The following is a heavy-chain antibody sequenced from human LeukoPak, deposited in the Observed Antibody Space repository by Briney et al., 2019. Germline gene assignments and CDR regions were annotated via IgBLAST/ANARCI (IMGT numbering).Heavy chain of an antibody. CDR1: GYTFTGYY. V-gene: IGHV1-2*02. J-gene: IGHJ4*02. Sequence: ASVKVSCKASGYTFTGYYMHWVRQAPGQGLEWMGWINPNSGGTNYAQKFQGRVTMTRDTSISTAYMELSRLRSDDTAVYYCARGDGYSSPFRNQNDYWGQGTLVTVSS. CDR3: ARGDGYSSPFRNQNDY. CDR2: INPNSGGT. D-gene: IGHD6-19*01.